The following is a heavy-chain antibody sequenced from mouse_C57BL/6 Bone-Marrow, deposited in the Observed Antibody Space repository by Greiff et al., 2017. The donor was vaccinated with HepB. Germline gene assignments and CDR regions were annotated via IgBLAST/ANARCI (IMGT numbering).Heavy chain of an antibody. Sequence: QVQLQQSGAELVKPGASVKLSCKASGYTFTSYWMHWVKQRPGQGLEWIGMIHPNSGSTNYNEKFKSKATLTVDKSSSTAYMQLSSLTSEDSAVYYCAILYYGNYVGTYWGQGTLVTVSA. J-gene: IGHJ3*01. CDR2: IHPNSGST. D-gene: IGHD2-1*01. CDR1: GYTFTSYW. CDR3: AILYYGNYVGTY. V-gene: IGHV1-64*01.